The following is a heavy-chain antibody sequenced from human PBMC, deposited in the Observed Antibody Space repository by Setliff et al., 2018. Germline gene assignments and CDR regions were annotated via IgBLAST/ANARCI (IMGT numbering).Heavy chain of an antibody. CDR2: IYHAGST. V-gene: IGHV4-30-2*01. D-gene: IGHD2-15*01. J-gene: IGHJ4*02. CDR1: GGSISSGDAS. Sequence: KPSETLSLTCAVSGGSISSGDASWSWVRQPPGKGLEWIGYIYHAGSTYYNPSLKSRVTISVDRSKNQFSLKLSSVTAADTAVYYCARHAQSGVAAPLDYWGQGTLVTVSS. CDR3: ARHAQSGVAAPLDY.